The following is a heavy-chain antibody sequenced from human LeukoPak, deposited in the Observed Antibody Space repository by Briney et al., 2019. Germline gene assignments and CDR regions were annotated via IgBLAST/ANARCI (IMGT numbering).Heavy chain of an antibody. V-gene: IGHV1-18*01. J-gene: IGHJ4*02. Sequence: ASVKVSCKACGYTLTSYGISWVRQAPGQGLEWMGWISAYNGNTNYAQKLQGRVTMTTDTSTSTAYMELRSLRSDDTAVYYCARDYLGYCSGGSCPEHYWGQGTLVTVSS. CDR2: ISAYNGNT. D-gene: IGHD2-15*01. CDR1: GYTLTSYG. CDR3: ARDYLGYCSGGSCPEHY.